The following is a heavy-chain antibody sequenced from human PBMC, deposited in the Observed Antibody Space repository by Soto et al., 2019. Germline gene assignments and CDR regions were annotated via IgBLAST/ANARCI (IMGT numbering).Heavy chain of an antibody. CDR3: ARGRYGDS. Sequence: QVHLVQSGAEVKKPGASVKVACKASGYTFTSYGITWVRQAPGQGLEGMGWISAHNGNTDYAQKLQGRVIVTRDTSPSTAYMELRSLISXAAAVYYCARGRYGDSWGQGALVTVSS. CDR1: GYTFTSYG. J-gene: IGHJ4*02. CDR2: ISAHNGNT. D-gene: IGHD1-1*01. V-gene: IGHV1-18*01.